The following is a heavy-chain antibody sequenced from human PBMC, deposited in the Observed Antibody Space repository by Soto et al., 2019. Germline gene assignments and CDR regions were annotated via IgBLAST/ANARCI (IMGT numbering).Heavy chain of an antibody. CDR1: GGTFSSYT. CDR3: GRDRTVTRGGGVDY. Sequence: QVQLVQSGAEVKKPGSSVKVSCKASGGTFSSYTISWVRQAPGQGLEWMGRIIPILGIANYAQKFQGRVTITADKSTSTAYMELSSLRSEGTAVYYCGRDRTVTRGGGVDYWGQGTLVTVSS. J-gene: IGHJ4*02. D-gene: IGHD4-4*01. CDR2: IIPILGIA. V-gene: IGHV1-69*08.